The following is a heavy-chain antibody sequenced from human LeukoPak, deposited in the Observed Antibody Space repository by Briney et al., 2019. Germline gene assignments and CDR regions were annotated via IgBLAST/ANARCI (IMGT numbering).Heavy chain of an antibody. D-gene: IGHD2-8*01. CDR1: GFTFSSYA. J-gene: IGHJ4*02. CDR2: ISGGGVST. CDR3: AKDQDCSNGICYTGSDY. Sequence: GGSLRLSCAASGFTFSSYAMSWVRQAPGKGLEWDSAISGGGVSTYYADSVKGRFTISRDNSKNTLYLQMKSLRAEDTAVYYCAKDQDCSNGICYTGSDYWGQGTLVTVSS. V-gene: IGHV3-23*01.